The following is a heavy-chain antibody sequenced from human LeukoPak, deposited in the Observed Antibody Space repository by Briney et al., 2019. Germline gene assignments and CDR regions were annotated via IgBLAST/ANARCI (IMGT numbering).Heavy chain of an antibody. D-gene: IGHD6-6*01. Sequence: PGGSLRLSCAASGFTFSTYWMHWVRQAPGKGLVWVSRFNSDGSSTYYADSVKGRFTISRDNAKNTLYLQMNSLRAEDTAVYYCAREYSSSSGRSFDYWGQGTLVTVSS. CDR2: FNSDGSST. V-gene: IGHV3-74*01. CDR3: AREYSSSSGRSFDY. CDR1: GFTFSTYW. J-gene: IGHJ4*02.